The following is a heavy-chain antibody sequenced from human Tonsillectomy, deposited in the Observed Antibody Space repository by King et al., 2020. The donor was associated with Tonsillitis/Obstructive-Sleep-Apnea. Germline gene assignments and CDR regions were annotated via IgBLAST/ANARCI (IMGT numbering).Heavy chain of an antibody. CDR3: AADIVLVPAAVDY. CDR2: ISGSGGST. J-gene: IGHJ4*02. V-gene: IGHV3-23*04. Sequence: VQLVESGGGLVQPGGSLRLSCAASRFTFSTYAMSWVRQAPGKGLKWVSAISGSGGSTYYADSVKGRFTISRDNSKNTLYLQMNSLRAEDTAVYYCAADIVLVPAAVDYWGQGTLVTVSS. D-gene: IGHD2-2*01. CDR1: RFTFSTYA.